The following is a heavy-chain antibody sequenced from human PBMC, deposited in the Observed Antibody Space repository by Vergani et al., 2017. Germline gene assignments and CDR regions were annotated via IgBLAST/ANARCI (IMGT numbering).Heavy chain of an antibody. J-gene: IGHJ4*02. CDR2: IHTSGST. CDR3: ARGSCLGGSCYKPLFDY. CDR1: RGYINSHNYY. Sequence: QVQLQESGPGLVKPSQTLSLTCTVSRGYINSHNYYLSWTRQPAGKGLEWIGRIHTSGSTNYNSSLKGRVTMSEDTSKTHFSPNLTSVTAADTAVYFCARGSCLGGSCYKPLFDYWGQGILVTVSS. D-gene: IGHD2-15*01. V-gene: IGHV4-61*02.